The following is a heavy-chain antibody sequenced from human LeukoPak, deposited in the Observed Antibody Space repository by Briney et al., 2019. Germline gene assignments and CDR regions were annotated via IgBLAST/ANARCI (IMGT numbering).Heavy chain of an antibody. D-gene: IGHD3-10*01. CDR2: IYHSGST. V-gene: IGHV4-38-2*02. CDR3: ARLMVRGVMNY. CDR1: GYSISRGYS. Sequence: PSETLSLTCTVSGYSISRGYSWGWIRQPPGKGLEWIGNIYHSGSTNYSPSLKSRVTISVDTSKNQFSLKLSSVTAADTAVYYCARLMVRGVMNYWGQGTLVTVSS. J-gene: IGHJ4*02.